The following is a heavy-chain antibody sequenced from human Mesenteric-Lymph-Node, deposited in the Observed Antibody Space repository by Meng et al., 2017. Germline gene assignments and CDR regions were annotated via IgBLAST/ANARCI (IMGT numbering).Heavy chain of an antibody. CDR2: IYSDDNT. D-gene: IGHD3-10*01. Sequence: EVQLVESGGGLVQPGGSLRLSCAASGFTVSSNYMTWVRQAPGKGLEWVSVIYSDDNTYYADSVRGRFTISRDKSKNTLFLQMNSLRVEDMAVYYCAKDYQVHWGQGTLVTVSS. J-gene: IGHJ4*02. V-gene: IGHV3-66*01. CDR3: AKDYQVH. CDR1: GFTVSSNY.